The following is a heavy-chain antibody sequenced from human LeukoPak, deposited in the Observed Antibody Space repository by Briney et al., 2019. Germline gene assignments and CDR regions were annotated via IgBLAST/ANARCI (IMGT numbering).Heavy chain of an antibody. CDR1: GFTFSSYD. CDR3: ARGLRNTILGGDYY. J-gene: IGHJ4*02. Sequence: GGSLRLSCAAFGFTFSSYDMKWVRQAPGKGLEWVSHISGSGSNKCYADSVKGRFTISRDNAKNSLYLQMNSLRAEDTAVYYCARGLRNTILGGDYYWGQGTLVTVYS. CDR2: ISGSGSNK. D-gene: IGHD3-3*01. V-gene: IGHV3-48*03.